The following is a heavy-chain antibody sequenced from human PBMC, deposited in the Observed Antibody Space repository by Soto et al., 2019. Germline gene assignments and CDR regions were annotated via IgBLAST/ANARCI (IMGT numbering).Heavy chain of an antibody. Sequence: EVQLVESGGGLVKPGESLRLSCAASGFTFSNYHMNWVRQAPGKGLELVSYIRSRSIDMYYADSVKGRFTISRDDAKNSLALQMNGLRAEDTAVYFCVRESYPAKAFDGWSHVTMVTVSS. CDR3: VRESYPAKAFDG. V-gene: IGHV3-21*01. CDR1: GFTFSNYH. J-gene: IGHJ3*01. CDR2: IRSRSIDM.